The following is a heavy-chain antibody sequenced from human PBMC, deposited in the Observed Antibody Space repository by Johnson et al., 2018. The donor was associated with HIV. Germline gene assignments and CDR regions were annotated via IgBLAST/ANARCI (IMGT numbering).Heavy chain of an antibody. CDR1: GFTFSSYG. Sequence: QVQLVESGGGLVQPGGSLRLSCAASGFTFSSYGMHWVRQAPGKGLEWVAVIWYDGSNKYYADSVKGRFTISRDNSKNTLYLQMNSLRAEDTAVYYCGKDNRAMVRGGMVDIWGQGTMVTVSS. J-gene: IGHJ3*02. D-gene: IGHD3-10*01. CDR2: IWYDGSNK. CDR3: GKDNRAMVRGGMVDI. V-gene: IGHV3-30*02.